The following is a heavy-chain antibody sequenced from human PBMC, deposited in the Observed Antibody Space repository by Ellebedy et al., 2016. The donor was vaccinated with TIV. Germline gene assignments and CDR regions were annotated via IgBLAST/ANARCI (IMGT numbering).Heavy chain of an antibody. Sequence: GGSLRLSXAASGFTVSRNYMTWVRQAPGKGLEWVSVIYTGGNTYYADSVKGRFTISRDNSKNTVYLQMNSLRAEDTALYYCVTRTGLDTFDIWGQGTMVTVSS. J-gene: IGHJ3*02. CDR1: GFTVSRNY. V-gene: IGHV3-53*01. D-gene: IGHD7-27*01. CDR2: IYTGGNT. CDR3: VTRTGLDTFDI.